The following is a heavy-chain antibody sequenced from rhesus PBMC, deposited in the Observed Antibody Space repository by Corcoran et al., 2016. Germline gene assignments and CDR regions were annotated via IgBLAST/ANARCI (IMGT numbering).Heavy chain of an antibody. CDR3: AKGGYGSWSLFDY. CDR1: GFSLRDYS. Sequence: EVALVESGGGLAKPGGSLGILWGGSGFSLRDYSLDWGRPGPGRGVGLGTSISYTCSSKDHSRFATGRFPNPRNNSQTTLSLQMNGLEAGDTAVDYCAKGGYGSWSLFDYWGPGVLVTVSS. CDR2: ISYTCSSK. D-gene: IGHD6-13*01. V-gene: IGHV3S18*01. J-gene: IGHJ4*01.